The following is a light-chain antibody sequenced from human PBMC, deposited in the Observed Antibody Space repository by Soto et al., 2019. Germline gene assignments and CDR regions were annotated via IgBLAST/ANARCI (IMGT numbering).Light chain of an antibody. CDR2: AAS. J-gene: IGKJ2*01. V-gene: IGKV1-39*01. Sequence: EIQLTQSPSALSASVGARVTITCRARQTISTYLNWYQQKPGKAPKLLIYAASTLQSGVPSRFSGSGSGTDFTLTISSLQPEDFATYDCQQSLGIPYTCGQGTMLEIK. CDR3: QQSLGIPYT. CDR1: QTISTY.